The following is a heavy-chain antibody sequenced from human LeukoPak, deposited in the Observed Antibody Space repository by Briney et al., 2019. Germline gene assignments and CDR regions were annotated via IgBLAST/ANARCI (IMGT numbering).Heavy chain of an antibody. CDR1: GYSLTSHC. CDR3: ARELVVPAAMRGYYYYYGVEV. V-gene: IGHV1-18*01. CDR2: ISGNNGNT. Sequence: ASVKVSCKASGYSLTSHCISWVRQAPGQGLEWMGWISGNNGNTNYAQKFQGRVTMTTETSTSTAYMELRSLRSDDTAVYYCARELVVPAAMRGYYYYYGVEVWGQGTTVTVSS. J-gene: IGHJ6*02. D-gene: IGHD2-2*01.